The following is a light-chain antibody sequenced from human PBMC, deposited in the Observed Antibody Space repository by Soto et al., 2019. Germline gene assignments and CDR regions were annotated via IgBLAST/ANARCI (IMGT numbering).Light chain of an antibody. Sequence: EIVLTQSPGTLSVSPGDRVTLSCRASQSISINLAWYQHKPGQAPRLLIHGASTRATGVPARISGSGSGTDFTLTISRLEPEDFAVYYCQQRSNWPRTFGQGTRWIS. CDR3: QQRSNWPRT. J-gene: IGKJ1*01. CDR2: GAS. V-gene: IGKV3-11*01. CDR1: QSISIN.